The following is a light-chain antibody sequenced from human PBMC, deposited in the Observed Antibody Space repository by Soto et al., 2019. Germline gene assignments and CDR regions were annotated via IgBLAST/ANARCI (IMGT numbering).Light chain of an antibody. CDR1: QSICSG. CDR2: KAS. Sequence: DIQMTQSPSTLSASVGDRVTITCRASQSICSGMVWDQQKPGQAPKLLIYKASSLESGVPSRFSGSGSGTEFTLTISILQPDDFATYYCQQYNSYSLSFGGGTKVEIK. CDR3: QQYNSYSLS. J-gene: IGKJ4*01. V-gene: IGKV1-5*03.